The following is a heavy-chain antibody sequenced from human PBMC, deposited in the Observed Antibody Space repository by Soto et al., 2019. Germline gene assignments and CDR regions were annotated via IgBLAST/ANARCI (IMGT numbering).Heavy chain of an antibody. V-gene: IGHV1-69*01. CDR3: AREEGAGGSYPPPFDY. Sequence: QVQLVQSGAEVKKPGSSVKVSCKASGGTFSSYAISWVRQAPGQGLEWMGGIIPIFGTANYAQKFQGKVTITADESTSTAYMELSSLRSADTAVYYCAREEGAGGSYPPPFDYWGQGTLVTVSS. CDR2: IIPIFGTA. J-gene: IGHJ4*02. D-gene: IGHD1-26*01. CDR1: GGTFSSYA.